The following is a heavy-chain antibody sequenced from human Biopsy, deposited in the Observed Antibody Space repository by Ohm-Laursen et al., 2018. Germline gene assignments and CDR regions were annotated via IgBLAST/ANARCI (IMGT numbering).Heavy chain of an antibody. CDR2: IFYSGIT. CDR3: ARHPTGFWFDP. V-gene: IGHV4-39*01. J-gene: IGHJ5*02. Sequence: SDTLSLTCPVSGGSVSSNVAYWAWIRQPPGKGLESIGSIFYSGITYYNPSLQSRFTMSVDTSKNQFSLNLTSVTAADTAVCYCARHPTGFWFDPWGQGTLVIVSS. CDR1: GGSVSSNVAY.